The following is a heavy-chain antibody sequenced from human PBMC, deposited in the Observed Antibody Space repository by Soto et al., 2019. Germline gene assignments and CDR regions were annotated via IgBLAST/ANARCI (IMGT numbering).Heavy chain of an antibody. Sequence: KTSETLSLTCTVSGGSVSSGSCYWTWIRQRPVKGREWLGYNYYSRTTNYNPPLKSRITISVDNSVNQFSLKLSSVTAADSAAYFCARTYCTTTACQAHGIDVWGRGTTVTVSS. CDR3: ARTYCTTTACQAHGIDV. CDR1: GGSVSSGSCY. CDR2: NYYSRTT. D-gene: IGHD4-4*01. V-gene: IGHV4-61*01. J-gene: IGHJ6*02.